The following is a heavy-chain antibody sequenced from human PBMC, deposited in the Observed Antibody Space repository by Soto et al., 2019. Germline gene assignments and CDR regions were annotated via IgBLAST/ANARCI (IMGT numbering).Heavy chain of an antibody. CDR3: ARDDDNDANALDY. V-gene: IGHV3-33*01. J-gene: IGHJ4*02. CDR1: GFTFSKYG. CDR2: IWNDGIRK. Sequence: GSLRLSCAACGFTFSKYGMHWVRQAPGKGLEWVALIWNDGIRKVYVDSVKGRFTISRDNSKNTLDLQMNNLRDEDTAVYYCARDDDNDANALDYWGPGTLVTVSS.